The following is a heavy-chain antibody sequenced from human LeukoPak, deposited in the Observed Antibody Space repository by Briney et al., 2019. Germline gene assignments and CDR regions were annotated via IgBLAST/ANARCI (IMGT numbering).Heavy chain of an antibody. V-gene: IGHV3-30*02. D-gene: IGHD4/OR15-4a*01. CDR3: ARVQYGGKEGLDYMDV. CDR1: GFTFSSYV. Sequence: GGSLRLACAASGFTFSSYVMHSARQAPSKGLEWVAFIFRDNTHYSDSVKGRFTIYRDNSKNTLYLQMNSLRAEDTGVYYCARVQYGGKEGLDYMDVWGKGTTVTVSS. CDR2: IFRDNT. J-gene: IGHJ6*03.